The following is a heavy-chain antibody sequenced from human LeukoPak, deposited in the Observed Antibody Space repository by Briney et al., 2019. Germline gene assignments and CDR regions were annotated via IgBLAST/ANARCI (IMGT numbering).Heavy chain of an antibody. CDR2: IYYSGST. D-gene: IGHD6-6*01. CDR1: GGSISSNDYY. J-gene: IGHJ4*02. CDR3: ARHRGSSSLFDY. Sequence: PSETLSLTCTVSGGSISSNDYYWDWIRQPPGMGLEYIGSIYYSGSTYYNPSLKSRVTISVDTSKNQFSLKLSSVTSADTAVYYCARHRGSSSLFDYWGQGTLVTVSS. V-gene: IGHV4-39*01.